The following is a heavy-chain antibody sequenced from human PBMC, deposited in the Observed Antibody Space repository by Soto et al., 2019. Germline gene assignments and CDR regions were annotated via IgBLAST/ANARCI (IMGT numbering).Heavy chain of an antibody. CDR3: ARLNMITLDY. CDR2: IYYSGST. CDR1: GGSISSSSYY. Sequence: SETLSLTCTVSGGSISSSSYYWGWIRQPPGKGLEWIGSIYYSGSTYYNPSLKSRVTISVDTSKNQFSLKLSSVTAADTAVYYCARLNMITLDYWGQGTLVTVSS. J-gene: IGHJ4*02. D-gene: IGHD3-16*01. V-gene: IGHV4-39*01.